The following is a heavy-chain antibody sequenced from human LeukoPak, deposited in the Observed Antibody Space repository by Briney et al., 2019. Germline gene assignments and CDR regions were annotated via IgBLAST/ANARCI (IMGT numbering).Heavy chain of an antibody. CDR3: ASYGSGSYYKQFDY. D-gene: IGHD3-10*01. Sequence: SETLSLTCIVSGGSIRSDYWSWIRQPPGKGLEWMGYIYYSGSTNYNPSLKSRVTISVDTSKNQFSLKLSSVTAADTAVYYCASYGSGSYYKQFDYWGQGTLVTVSS. CDR2: IYYSGST. J-gene: IGHJ4*02. V-gene: IGHV4-59*08. CDR1: GGSIRSDY.